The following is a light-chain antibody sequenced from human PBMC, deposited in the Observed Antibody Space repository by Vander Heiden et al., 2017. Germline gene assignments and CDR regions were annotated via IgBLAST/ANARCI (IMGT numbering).Light chain of an antibody. J-gene: IGLJ2*01. Sequence: QSPLTQPPSASGSPGPSVPISCTGTSSDVGGHNSVSWYQQHPGKPPNLMIYEVSTRPSGVPDRCSGSKSGNTASLTVSGLQAEDEAAYYCSSFAGSNNLVFGGGTKLTVL. CDR2: EVS. CDR1: SSDVGGHNS. CDR3: SSFAGSNNLV. V-gene: IGLV2-8*01.